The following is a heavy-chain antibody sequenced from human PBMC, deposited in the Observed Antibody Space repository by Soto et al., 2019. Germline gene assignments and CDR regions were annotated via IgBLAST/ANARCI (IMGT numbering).Heavy chain of an antibody. CDR2: IYYSGST. Sequence: QVQLQESGPGLVRPSETLYLTCTVSGGSISSYYWSWIRQPPGKGLEWIGYIYYSGSTNYNPSLKSRVTISVDTSKNQFSLKLSSVTAADTAVYYCARRYGDAVDFWGQGTLVTVSS. J-gene: IGHJ4*02. CDR3: ARRYGDAVDF. CDR1: GGSISSYY. V-gene: IGHV4-59*01. D-gene: IGHD4-17*01.